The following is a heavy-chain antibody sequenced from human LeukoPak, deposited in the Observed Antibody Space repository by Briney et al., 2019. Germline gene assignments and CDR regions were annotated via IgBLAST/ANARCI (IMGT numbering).Heavy chain of an antibody. Sequence: PGGSLRLSCAASGFTASSNYMSWVRQAPRKGLEWVSVIYSGGSTYYADSVKGRFTISRDNSKNTLYLQMNSLRAEDTAVYYCASVYCSSTSCYDGYMDVWGKGTTVTVSS. V-gene: IGHV3-66*02. J-gene: IGHJ6*03. CDR3: ASVYCSSTSCYDGYMDV. CDR2: IYSGGST. D-gene: IGHD2-2*01. CDR1: GFTASSNY.